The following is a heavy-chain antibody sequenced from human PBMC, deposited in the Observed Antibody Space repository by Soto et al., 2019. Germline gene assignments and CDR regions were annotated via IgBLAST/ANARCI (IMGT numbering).Heavy chain of an antibody. Sequence: EVQLVESGGGLVQPGGSLRLSCAASGFTVSSNYMSWVRQAPGKGLEWVSVIYSGGSTYYADSVKGRFTISRHNSKNTLYLQMNSLRAEDTAVYYCARVRFLEWLRAFVIWGQGTMVTVSS. CDR3: ARVRFLEWLRAFVI. CDR1: GFTVSSNY. J-gene: IGHJ3*02. D-gene: IGHD3-3*01. CDR2: IYSGGST. V-gene: IGHV3-53*04.